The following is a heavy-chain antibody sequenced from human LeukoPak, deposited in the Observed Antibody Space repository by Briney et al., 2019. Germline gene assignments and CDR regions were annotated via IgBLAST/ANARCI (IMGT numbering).Heavy chain of an antibody. Sequence: HPGGSLGLSCAASGFTFSNYWMHWVRQAPGKGPVWVSRINSDGNITTYADSVKGRFTISRDNAKNALYLQMNSLRAEDTAVYYCARELSGSSSRHFDYWGQGTLVTVSS. D-gene: IGHD6-13*01. CDR2: INSDGNIT. CDR3: ARELSGSSSRHFDY. J-gene: IGHJ4*02. V-gene: IGHV3-74*01. CDR1: GFTFSNYW.